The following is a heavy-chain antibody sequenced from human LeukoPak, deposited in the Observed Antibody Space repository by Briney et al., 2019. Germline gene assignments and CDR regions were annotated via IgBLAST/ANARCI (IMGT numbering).Heavy chain of an antibody. Sequence: GGSLRLSCAASGFTFSNAWMSWVRQAPGKGLEWVGRVKSKTNGGTTGYAAPVKGRFTISRDDSKNTYLQMNSLRSEDTAVYYCTAGIGHSDFDYWGQGTLVTVSS. V-gene: IGHV3-15*01. J-gene: IGHJ4*02. CDR2: VKSKTNGGTT. D-gene: IGHD6-13*01. CDR3: TAGIGHSDFDY. CDR1: GFTFSNAW.